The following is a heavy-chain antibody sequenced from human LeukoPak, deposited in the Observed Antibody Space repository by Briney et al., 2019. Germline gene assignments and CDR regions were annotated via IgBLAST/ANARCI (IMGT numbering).Heavy chain of an antibody. J-gene: IGHJ4*02. CDR1: GFTFSSYW. Sequence: GGSLRLSCAASGFTFSSYWMSWVRQAPGKGLEWVANIKQDGSEKYYVDSVKGRFTISRDNAKNSLYLQMNSLGVEDTAVYYCARDPSGGPKGYWGQGTLVTVSS. CDR2: IKQDGSEK. D-gene: IGHD3-10*01. CDR3: ARDPSGGPKGY. V-gene: IGHV3-7*01.